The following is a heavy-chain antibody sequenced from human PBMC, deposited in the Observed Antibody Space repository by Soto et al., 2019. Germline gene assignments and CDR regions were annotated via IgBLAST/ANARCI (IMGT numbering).Heavy chain of an antibody. CDR3: APGYSGYDCLLGY. V-gene: IGHV3-21*01. J-gene: IGHJ4*02. CDR2: ISSSSSYI. CDR1: GFTFSSYS. D-gene: IGHD5-12*01. Sequence: GGSLRLSCAASGFTFSSYSMNWVRQAPGKGLEWVSSISSSSSYIYYADSVKGRFTISRDNAKNSLYLQMNSLRAEDTAVYYCAPGYSGYDCLLGYWGQGTLVTVSS.